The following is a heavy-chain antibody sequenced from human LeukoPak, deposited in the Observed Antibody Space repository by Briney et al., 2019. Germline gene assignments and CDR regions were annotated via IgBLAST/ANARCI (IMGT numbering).Heavy chain of an antibody. CDR3: ARDRSELAGIAAAGLFDY. J-gene: IGHJ4*02. Sequence: GSLRLSCVASGFTFSGYAMNWVRQAPGKGLEWVSSISRSSNSVNYADSVKGRFTISRDNAENSLFLQMNSLRAEDTAVYYCARDRSELAGIAAAGLFDYWGQGTLVTVSS. CDR1: GFTFSGYA. D-gene: IGHD6-13*01. V-gene: IGHV3-21*01. CDR2: ISRSSNSV.